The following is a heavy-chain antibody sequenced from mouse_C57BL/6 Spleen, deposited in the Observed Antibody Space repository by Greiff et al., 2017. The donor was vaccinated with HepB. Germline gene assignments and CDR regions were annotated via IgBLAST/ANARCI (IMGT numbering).Heavy chain of an antibody. D-gene: IGHD1-1*01. V-gene: IGHV5-4*03. Sequence: EVMLVESGGGLVKPGGSLKLSCAASGFTFSSYAMSWVRQTPEKRLEWVATISDGGSYTYYPDNVKGRFTISRDTAKNNLYLQMSHLKSEDTAMYYCARVKVYYYGSSSLYFDYWGQGTTLTVSS. CDR3: ARVKVYYYGSSSLYFDY. CDR2: ISDGGSYT. CDR1: GFTFSSYA. J-gene: IGHJ2*01.